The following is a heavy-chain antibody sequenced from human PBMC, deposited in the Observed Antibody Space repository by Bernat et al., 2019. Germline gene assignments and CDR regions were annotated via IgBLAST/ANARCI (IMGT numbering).Heavy chain of an antibody. J-gene: IGHJ4*02. CDR3: TTDPLLLWFGELNQL. CDR2: IKSKTDGGTT. D-gene: IGHD3-10*01. V-gene: IGHV3-15*07. CDR1: GFTFGSYG. Sequence: VHLVESGGGVVQPGRSLRLSCAASGFTFGSYGMHWVRQAPGKGLEWVGRIKSKTDGGTTDYAAPVKGRFTISRDDSKNTLYLQMNSLKTEDTAVYYCTTDPLLLWFGELNQLWGQGTLVTVSS.